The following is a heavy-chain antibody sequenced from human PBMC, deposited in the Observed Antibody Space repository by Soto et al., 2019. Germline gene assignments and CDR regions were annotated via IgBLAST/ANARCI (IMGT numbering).Heavy chain of an antibody. J-gene: IGHJ6*02. D-gene: IGHD4-17*01. CDR1: GGSISSGGYY. CDR2: IYYSGST. CDR3: ARASMGYGDYPHYYGMDV. Sequence: QVQLQESGPGLVKPSQTLSLTCTVSGGSISSGGYYWSWIRQHPGKGLEWIGYIYYSGSTYYNPSLKSRVTISVDTSKNQFSLKLSSVTAADTAVYYRARASMGYGDYPHYYGMDVWGQGTTVTVSS. V-gene: IGHV4-31*03.